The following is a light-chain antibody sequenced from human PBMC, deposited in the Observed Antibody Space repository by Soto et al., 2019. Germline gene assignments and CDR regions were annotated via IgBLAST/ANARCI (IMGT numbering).Light chain of an antibody. CDR3: QRYNDYQYI. Sequence: DIPMTQSPSTLSASVGDRVTITCRASQSITTWLAWYQQKPGKAPKLLIYKATNLRSGVPSRFSGSGSGTEFSLTISSLQPDDFATYYCQRYNDYQYIFGQGTKLEIK. J-gene: IGKJ2*01. V-gene: IGKV1-5*03. CDR2: KAT. CDR1: QSITTW.